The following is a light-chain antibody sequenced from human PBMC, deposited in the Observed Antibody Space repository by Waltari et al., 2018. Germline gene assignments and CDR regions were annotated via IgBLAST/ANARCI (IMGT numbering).Light chain of an antibody. CDR2: QAS. J-gene: IGKJ1*01. V-gene: IGKV1-5*03. Sequence: DIQRTQSPSTLSASVGDRVTITCRTSQGISSWLAWYQQTPGKAPKLLIYQASTLESGVPSRFSGSGSGTEFTLTISSLQPDDSATYYCQQYDHYPWTFGQGTKVELK. CDR3: QQYDHYPWT. CDR1: QGISSW.